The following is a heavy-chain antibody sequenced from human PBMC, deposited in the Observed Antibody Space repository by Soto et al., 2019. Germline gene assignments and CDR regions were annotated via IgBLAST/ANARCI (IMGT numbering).Heavy chain of an antibody. Sequence: QVQLVESGGGVVQPGRSLRLSCAASGFIFRNYAMHWVRQAPGKGLEWVALISYDGIKNYYADSVKGRITISRDNSNNPLYLHMSSLRAEDTAVYYCARDKTGNGSYLRYWGQGTLVTVSS. D-gene: IGHD1-26*01. CDR2: ISYDGIKN. CDR1: GFIFRNYA. J-gene: IGHJ1*01. V-gene: IGHV3-30-3*01. CDR3: ARDKTGNGSYLRY.